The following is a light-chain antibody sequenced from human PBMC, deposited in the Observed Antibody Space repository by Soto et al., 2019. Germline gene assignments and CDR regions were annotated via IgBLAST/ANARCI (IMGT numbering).Light chain of an antibody. CDR3: QSYDSSLRVV. CDR2: GNS. Sequence: QSVLTQPPSVSGAPGQRVTISCTGSSSNIGAGYDVHWYQQLPGTAPKLLIYGNSNRPSGVPDRFSGSKSGTSASLAITGLQADDEAHYYCQSYDSSLRVVFGGGTKLTVL. J-gene: IGLJ2*01. V-gene: IGLV1-40*01. CDR1: SSNIGAGYD.